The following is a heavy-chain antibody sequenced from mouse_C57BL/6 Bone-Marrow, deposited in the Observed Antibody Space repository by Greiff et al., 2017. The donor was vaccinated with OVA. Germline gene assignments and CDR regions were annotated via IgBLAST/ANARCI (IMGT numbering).Heavy chain of an antibody. CDR3: ARSYYGSSPFDY. CDR1: GYTFTSYW. Sequence: QVQLKQPGAELVKPGASVKLSCKASGYTFTSYWMHWVKQRPGQGLEWIGMIHPNSGSTNYNEKFKSKATLTVDKSSSTAYMQLSSLTSEDSAVYNCARSYYGSSPFDYWGQGTTLTVSS. D-gene: IGHD1-1*01. V-gene: IGHV1-64*01. J-gene: IGHJ2*01. CDR2: IHPNSGST.